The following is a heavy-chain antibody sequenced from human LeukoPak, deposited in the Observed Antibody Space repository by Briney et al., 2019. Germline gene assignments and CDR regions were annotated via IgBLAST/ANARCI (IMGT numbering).Heavy chain of an antibody. J-gene: IGHJ4*02. V-gene: IGHV3-48*01. CDR2: ISSSSSTI. CDR3: ARVDPYGDYGY. Sequence: PGGSLRLSCAASGFTFSSYWMNWVRQAPGKGLEWVSYISSSSSTIYYADSVKGRFTISRDNAKNSLYLQMNSLRAEDTAVYYCARVDPYGDYGYWGQGTLVTVSS. D-gene: IGHD4-17*01. CDR1: GFTFSSYW.